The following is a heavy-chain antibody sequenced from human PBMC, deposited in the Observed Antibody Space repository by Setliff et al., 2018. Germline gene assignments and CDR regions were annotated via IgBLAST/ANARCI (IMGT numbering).Heavy chain of an antibody. CDR3: AKVYRDYGNSVDAFDV. J-gene: IGHJ3*01. D-gene: IGHD4-17*01. V-gene: IGHV3-23*01. Sequence: GGSLRLSCAGSGFSFSNYAMSWVRQAPGMGLDWVLSFRGGGGPTYYADSVKGRFTISRDISKNTVYLQMNSLRVEDTAVYFCAKVYRDYGNSVDAFDVWGQGTMVNVS. CDR1: GFSFSNYA. CDR2: FRGGGGPT.